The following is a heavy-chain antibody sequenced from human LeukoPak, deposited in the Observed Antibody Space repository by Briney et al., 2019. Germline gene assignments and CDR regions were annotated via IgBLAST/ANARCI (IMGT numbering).Heavy chain of an antibody. V-gene: IGHV3-23*01. J-gene: IGHJ4*02. CDR2: ISGSGGST. D-gene: IGHD6-19*01. CDR1: GFTFSSYA. Sequence: GGSLRLSCAASGFTFSSYAMSWVRQAPGKGLEWVSAISGSGGSTYYADSVKGRFTISRDNSKNTLYLQMNSLRAEDTAVYYCANGARRRGIGIAVAGTRANRGQGTPVTVSS. CDR3: ANGARRRGIGIAVAGTRAN.